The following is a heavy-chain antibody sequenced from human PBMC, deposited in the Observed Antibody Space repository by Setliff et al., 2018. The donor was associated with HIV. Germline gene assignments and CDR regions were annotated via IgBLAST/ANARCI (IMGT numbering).Heavy chain of an antibody. CDR3: ARFTSGWYGQY. CDR2: IYSNGGT. D-gene: IGHD6-19*01. CDR1: GGSISSSNYY. Sequence: PSETLSLTCTVSGGSISSSNYYWGWVRQPPGKRLEWIGYIYSNGGTAYNPSLKSRVTISVDTSKNQFSLKLTSVTIADTAVYYCARFTSGWYGQYWGQGTLVTVSS. J-gene: IGHJ4*02. V-gene: IGHV4-61*05.